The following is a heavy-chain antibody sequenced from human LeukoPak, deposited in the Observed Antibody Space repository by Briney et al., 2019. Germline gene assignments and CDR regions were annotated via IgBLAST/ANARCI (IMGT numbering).Heavy chain of an antibody. Sequence: SGTLSLTCTVSGGSVSSGTYCWNWIRQPPGKELEWIAYIYYSGITNYNPSLKSRVTISVDTSKNQFSLKLSSVTAADTAVYYCARGDIVVVPAASYGMDVWGQETTITVSS. CDR3: ARGDIVVVPAASYGMDV. CDR1: GGSVSSGTYC. D-gene: IGHD2-2*01. J-gene: IGHJ6*02. CDR2: IYYSGIT. V-gene: IGHV4-61*01.